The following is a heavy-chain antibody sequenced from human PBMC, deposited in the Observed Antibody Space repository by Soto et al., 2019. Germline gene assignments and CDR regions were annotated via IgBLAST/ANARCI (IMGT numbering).Heavy chain of an antibody. V-gene: IGHV1-69*01. CDR1: GDIFSNHG. J-gene: IGHJ4*02. Sequence: QVQLVQSGAEVKKPGSSMKVSCKASGDIFSNHGITWVRQAPGQGLEWIGGIIPMFGTANYAQKFQGRVTITADESTSTAYMELSSLRSDDTAVYYCAQTSLGYVSGFDYWGQGVLVTVSS. CDR3: AQTSLGYVSGFDY. D-gene: IGHD6-19*01. CDR2: IIPMFGTA.